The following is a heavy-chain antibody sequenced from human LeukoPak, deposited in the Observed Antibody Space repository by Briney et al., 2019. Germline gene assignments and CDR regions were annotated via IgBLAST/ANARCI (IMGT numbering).Heavy chain of an antibody. CDR2: INPSGGST. Sequence: GASVKVSCEASGYTFTSYYMHWVRQAPGQGLEWMGIINPSGGSTSYAQKFQGRVTMTRDTSTSTVYMELSSLRSEDTAVYYCARDLRGPLRYFDWPNLDYWGQGTLVTVSS. J-gene: IGHJ4*02. CDR1: GYTFTSYY. V-gene: IGHV1-46*01. CDR3: ARDLRGPLRYFDWPNLDY. D-gene: IGHD3-9*01.